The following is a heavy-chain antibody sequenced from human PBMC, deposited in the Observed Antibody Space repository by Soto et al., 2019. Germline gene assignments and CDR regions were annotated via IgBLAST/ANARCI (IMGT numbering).Heavy chain of an antibody. J-gene: IGHJ4*02. CDR3: ARVRGYCSGGSCYGYYFDY. D-gene: IGHD2-15*01. Sequence: PGGSLRLSCAASGFTFTDYYMSWIRQAPGKGLEWVSYITITSSYTDYVDSVKGRFTISRDNTKNSLYLQMNSLRAEDTAVYYCARVRGYCSGGSCYGYYFDYWGQGTLVTVSS. CDR2: ITITSSYT. V-gene: IGHV3-11*06. CDR1: GFTFTDYY.